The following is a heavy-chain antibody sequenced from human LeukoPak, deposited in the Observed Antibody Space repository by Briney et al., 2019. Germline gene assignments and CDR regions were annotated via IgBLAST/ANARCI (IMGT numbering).Heavy chain of an antibody. CDR3: ARVGGMRTGTTYYYYMDV. D-gene: IGHD1-7*01. Sequence: GGSLRLSCAASGFTFSSYAMSWVRQAPGKGLEWVANIKQDGSEKYYVDSVKGRFTISRDNAKNSLYLQMNSLRAEDTAVYYCARVGGMRTGTTYYYYMDVWGKGTTVTVSS. V-gene: IGHV3-7*01. CDR1: GFTFSSYA. J-gene: IGHJ6*03. CDR2: IKQDGSEK.